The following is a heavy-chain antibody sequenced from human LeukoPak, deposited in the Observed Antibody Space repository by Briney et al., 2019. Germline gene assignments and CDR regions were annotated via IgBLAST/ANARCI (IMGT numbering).Heavy chain of an antibody. V-gene: IGHV4-34*01. CDR1: GGSFSGYY. CDR3: ARLSYYDSSGYAGPNDY. CDR2: INHSGST. Sequence: SQTLSLTCAVYGGSFSGYYWSWIRQPPGKGLEWIGEINHSGSTNYNPSLKSRVTISVDTSKNQFSLKLSSVTAADTAVYYCARLSYYDSSGYAGPNDYWGQGTLVTVSS. D-gene: IGHD3-22*01. J-gene: IGHJ4*02.